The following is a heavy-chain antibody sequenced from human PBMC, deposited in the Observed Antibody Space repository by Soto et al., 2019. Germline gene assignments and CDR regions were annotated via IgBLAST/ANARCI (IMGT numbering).Heavy chain of an antibody. CDR3: ARVSYDILTGYYNNYYYYGMDV. Sequence: EASVKVSCKASGGTFSSYAISWVRQAPGQGLEWMGGIIPIFGTANYAQKFQGRVTITADESTSTAYMELSSLRSEDTAVYYCARVSYDILTGYYNNYYYYGMDVWGQGTTVTVSS. CDR2: IIPIFGTA. J-gene: IGHJ6*02. CDR1: GGTFSSYA. V-gene: IGHV1-69*13. D-gene: IGHD3-9*01.